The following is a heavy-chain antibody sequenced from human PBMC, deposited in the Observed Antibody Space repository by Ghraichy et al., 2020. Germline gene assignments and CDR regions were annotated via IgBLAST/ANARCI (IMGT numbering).Heavy chain of an antibody. CDR2: ITDRGHVT. CDR1: GFTFRTYA. CDR3: AKENHYNYNYVYAFDI. D-gene: IGHD1-7*01. Sequence: GGSLRLSCVASGFTFRTYAMSWVRQAPGKGLEWVSSITDRGHVTNYADSVKGRSTISRDNSKNTLYLQMTSLRDEDTAVYYCAKENHYNYNYVYAFDIWGQGTMVTVSS. V-gene: IGHV3-23*01. J-gene: IGHJ3*02.